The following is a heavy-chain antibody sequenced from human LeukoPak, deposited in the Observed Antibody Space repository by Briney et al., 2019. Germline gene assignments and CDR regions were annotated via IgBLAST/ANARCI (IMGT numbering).Heavy chain of an antibody. CDR3: AKATYSSSSASFDY. CDR1: GFTVSSYA. V-gene: IGHV3-23*01. J-gene: IGHJ4*02. CDR2: ISGSGGRT. Sequence: PGGSLRLSCAASGFTVSSYAMSWVRQAPGKGLEWVSAISGSGGRTYYADSVKGRFTISRDNSKNTLYLQMNSLSAEDTAVYYCAKATYSSSSASFDYWGQGTLVTVSS. D-gene: IGHD6-6*01.